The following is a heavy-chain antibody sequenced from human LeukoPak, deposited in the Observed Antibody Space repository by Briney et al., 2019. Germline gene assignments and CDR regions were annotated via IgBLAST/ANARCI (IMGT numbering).Heavy chain of an antibody. CDR3: AREGGEDSWDYYFDY. D-gene: IGHD6-13*01. J-gene: IGHJ4*02. V-gene: IGHV3-21*01. CDR2: ISSSSSYI. Sequence: PGGSLRLSCAASGFTFSSYSMNWVRQAPGKGLEWVSSISSSSSYIYYADSVKGRFTISRDNAKNSLYLQMNSLRAEDTAVYYCAREGGEDSWDYYFDYWGQGTLVTVSS. CDR1: GFTFSSYS.